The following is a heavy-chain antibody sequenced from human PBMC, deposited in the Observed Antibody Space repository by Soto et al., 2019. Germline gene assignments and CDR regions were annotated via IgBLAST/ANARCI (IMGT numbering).Heavy chain of an antibody. J-gene: IGHJ6*02. CDR2: IYPSDSDT. Sequence: AESLKISCKGSGYNFAGYWIAWVLQMPGDGLELMGIIYPSDSDTRYRPSFQGQVTISADKSISSAYLQWTSLKASDTALYYCARTRSFTLGFYYDGMDVWGQGTTVTVSS. CDR1: GYNFAGYW. D-gene: IGHD6-6*01. V-gene: IGHV5-51*01. CDR3: ARTRSFTLGFYYDGMDV.